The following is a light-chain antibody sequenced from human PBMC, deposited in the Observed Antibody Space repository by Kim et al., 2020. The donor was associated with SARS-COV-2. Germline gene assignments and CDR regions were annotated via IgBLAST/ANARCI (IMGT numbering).Light chain of an antibody. CDR2: GNR. Sequence: VAISRSGSSSSIGARYDVHWHQQLPGTATKLLIDGNRNRRSGVPDRFSGSKSGTSASLAITGLQTEDEADYYWQSYDSSLSGSVVFGGGTQLTVL. CDR3: QSYDSSLSGSVV. CDR1: SSSIGARYD. J-gene: IGLJ2*01. V-gene: IGLV1-40*01.